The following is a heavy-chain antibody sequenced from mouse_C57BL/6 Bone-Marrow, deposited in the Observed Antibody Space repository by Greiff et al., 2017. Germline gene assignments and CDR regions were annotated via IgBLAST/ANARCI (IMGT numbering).Heavy chain of an antibody. CDR2: IDPENGDT. V-gene: IGHV14-4*01. CDR3: TSLLRLARDY. D-gene: IGHD1-2*01. Sequence: VQLQQPGAELVRPGASVKLSCTASGFNIKDDYMHWVKQRPEQGLEWIGWIDPENGDTEYASKFQGKATITADTSSNTAYLQLSSLTSEDTAVYYCTSLLRLARDYWGQGTTLTVSS. CDR1: GFNIKDDY. J-gene: IGHJ2*01.